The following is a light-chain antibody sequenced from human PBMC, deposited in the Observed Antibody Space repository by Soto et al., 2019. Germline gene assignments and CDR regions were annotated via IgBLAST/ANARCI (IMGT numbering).Light chain of an antibody. CDR3: QQYNNWAPYT. CDR2: GAS. Sequence: EIVMTQSPATLSVSPGERATLSCRASQSISNNLAWYQHKPGQAPRLLIFGASTRATGIPARFSGSGSGTDFTLTITSLQSEDFAVYYCQQYNNWAPYTFGQGTNLEIK. CDR1: QSISNN. J-gene: IGKJ2*01. V-gene: IGKV3-15*01.